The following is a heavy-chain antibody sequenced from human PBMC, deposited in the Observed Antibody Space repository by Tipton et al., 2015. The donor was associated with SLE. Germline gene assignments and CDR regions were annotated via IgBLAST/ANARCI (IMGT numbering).Heavy chain of an antibody. J-gene: IGHJ4*02. D-gene: IGHD2/OR15-2a*01. V-gene: IGHV4-59*11. CDR1: GGSIRNLY. CDR3: TGDISLFWAFY. CDR2: ISDTGRS. Sequence: TLSLTCTVSGGSIRNLYWSWIRQPPGKGLEWIAFISDTGRSDYSPSLRSRVTISVDTSKNQFSLKLTSVTAADTAVYYCTGDISLFWAFYWGQGTLVTVSS.